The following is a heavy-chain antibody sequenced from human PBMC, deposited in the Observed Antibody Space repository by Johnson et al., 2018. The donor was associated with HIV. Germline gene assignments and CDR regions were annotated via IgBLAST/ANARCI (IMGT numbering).Heavy chain of an antibody. D-gene: IGHD3-22*01. CDR3: ARVGIYYDSIEDAFDI. CDR1: GFTFSNAW. V-gene: IGHV3-11*04. Sequence: QVQLVESGGGLVQPGGSLRLSCAASGFTFSNAWMSWVRQAPGKGLEWVSYISSSGSTIYYADSVKGRFTISRDNAKNSLYLQMNSLRAEDTAVYYCARVGIYYDSIEDAFDIWGQGTMVTVSS. CDR2: ISSSGSTI. J-gene: IGHJ3*02.